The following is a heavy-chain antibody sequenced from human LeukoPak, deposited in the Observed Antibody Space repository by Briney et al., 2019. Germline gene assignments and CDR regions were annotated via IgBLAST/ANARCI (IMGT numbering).Heavy chain of an antibody. J-gene: IGHJ3*02. CDR3: ARPGVANYDIPGRGAFDI. D-gene: IGHD3-9*01. CDR1: GYTFTRYY. V-gene: IGHV1-46*01. Sequence: GASVKVSCKASGYTFTRYYMHWVRQAPGQGLEWMGIINPSGGSTSYAQKFQGRVTMTRDTSTSTVYMELSSLRSEDTAVYYCARPGVANYDIPGRGAFDIWGQGTMVTVSS. CDR2: INPSGGST.